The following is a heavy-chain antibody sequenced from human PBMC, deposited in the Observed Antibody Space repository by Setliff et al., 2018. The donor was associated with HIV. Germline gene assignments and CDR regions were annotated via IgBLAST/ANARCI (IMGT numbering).Heavy chain of an antibody. J-gene: IGHJ4*02. Sequence: GASVKVSCKASGGTFSSSALSWVRQARGQGPEWLGGIIPVFGMTDYAQNLQGRLTITADTSTSTAYMELLSLRSEDTAIYYCATQTVAVGAPGYFDSWGQGTLVTVSS. CDR3: ATQTVAVGAPGYFDS. D-gene: IGHD2-15*01. CDR1: GGTFSSSA. CDR2: IIPVFGMT. V-gene: IGHV1-69*10.